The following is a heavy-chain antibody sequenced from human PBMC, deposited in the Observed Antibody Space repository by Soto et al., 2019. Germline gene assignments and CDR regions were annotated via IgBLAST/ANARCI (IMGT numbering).Heavy chain of an antibody. Sequence: SETLSLTCTVSGGSISSYYWSWIRQPPGKGLEWIGYIYYSGSTNYNPSLKSRVTISVDTSKNQFSLKLSSVTAADTAVYYCARGGLYYDSSGDFDYWGQGTLVTVSS. CDR1: GGSISSYY. CDR2: IYYSGST. J-gene: IGHJ4*02. V-gene: IGHV4-59*01. CDR3: ARGGLYYDSSGDFDY. D-gene: IGHD3-22*01.